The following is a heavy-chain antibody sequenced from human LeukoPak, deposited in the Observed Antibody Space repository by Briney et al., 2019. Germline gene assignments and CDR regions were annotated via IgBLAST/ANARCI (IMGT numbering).Heavy chain of an antibody. D-gene: IGHD3-3*01. CDR3: AKDLGGSGDFWSGYYDYYFYGMDV. J-gene: IGHJ6*02. CDR1: GFTFSSYA. Sequence: GGSLRLSCAASGFTFSSYAMSWVRQAPGKGLEWVSAISGSGGSTYYADSVKGRFTISRDNSQNTLYLQMNSLRAEDTAVYFCAKDLGGSGDFWSGYYDYYFYGMDVWGQGTTVTVSS. CDR2: ISGSGGST. V-gene: IGHV3-23*01.